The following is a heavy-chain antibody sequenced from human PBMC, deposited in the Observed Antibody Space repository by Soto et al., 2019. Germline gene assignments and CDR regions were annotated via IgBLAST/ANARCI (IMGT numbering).Heavy chain of an antibody. V-gene: IGHV3-7*03. CDR1: AFTFSSYW. CDR2: IKQDGSEK. J-gene: IGHJ3*02. D-gene: IGHD3-16*01. Sequence: SXRLSCAASAFTFSSYWMSWVRQAPGKGLEWVANIKQDGSEKYYVDSVKGRFTISRDNAKNSLYLQMNSLRAEDTAVYYCARDLFEAARRGEYAFDIWGQGTMVTV. CDR3: ARDLFEAARRGEYAFDI.